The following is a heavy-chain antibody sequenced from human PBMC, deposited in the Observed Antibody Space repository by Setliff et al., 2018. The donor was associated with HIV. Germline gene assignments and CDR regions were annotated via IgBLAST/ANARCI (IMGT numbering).Heavy chain of an antibody. Sequence: GGSLRLSCAASGFIFSNYWMHLVRQAPGKGLVWVSRINSDGSSISYADSVKGRFTISRDNAKNTLYLQMNSLRGEEPAVYYCARDSDWYGNDDFDSWGQGTRVTVS. V-gene: IGHV3-74*01. J-gene: IGHJ3*02. CDR3: ARDSDWYGNDDFDS. D-gene: IGHD6-19*01. CDR2: INSDGSSI. CDR1: GFIFSNYW.